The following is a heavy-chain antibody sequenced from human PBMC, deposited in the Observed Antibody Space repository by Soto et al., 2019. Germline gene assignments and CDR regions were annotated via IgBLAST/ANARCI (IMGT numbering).Heavy chain of an antibody. J-gene: IGHJ4*02. D-gene: IGHD3-22*01. V-gene: IGHV1-46*01. Sequence: ASVEVSCKASGYTFASYYMHWVRQAPGQGLEWMGIINPSGGSTSYAQKFQGRVTMTRDTSTSTVYMELSSLRSEDTAVYYCARDGPPNYDTSGHYHPWGYWGQGTLVTVSS. CDR1: GYTFASYY. CDR2: INPSGGST. CDR3: ARDGPPNYDTSGHYHPWGY.